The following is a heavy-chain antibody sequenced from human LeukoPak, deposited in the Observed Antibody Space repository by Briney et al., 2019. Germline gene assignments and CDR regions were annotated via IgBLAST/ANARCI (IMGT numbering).Heavy chain of an antibody. D-gene: IGHD3-10*01. Sequence: GGSLRLSCAASGFTFTYYWMGWLRQAPGKGLEWVANIKHDGSEKYYVDSVKGRFTISRDNAKNSLYLQMNSLRAEDTAVYYCARVGGTTLVRGVDFWGQGTLVTVSS. J-gene: IGHJ4*02. CDR1: GFTFTYYW. CDR3: ARVGGTTLVRGVDF. CDR2: IKHDGSEK. V-gene: IGHV3-7*03.